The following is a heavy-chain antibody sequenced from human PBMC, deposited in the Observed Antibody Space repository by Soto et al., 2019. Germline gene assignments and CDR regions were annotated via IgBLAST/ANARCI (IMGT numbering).Heavy chain of an antibody. CDR3: ARRYGGTFDY. J-gene: IGHJ4*02. CDR1: GGSISSYY. Sequence: LETLSLTCTVSGGSISSYYWSWIRQPPGKGLEWIGYIYYSGSTNYNPSLKSRVTISVDTSKNQFSLKLSSVTAADTAVYYCARRYGGTFDYWGQGTLVTVSS. D-gene: IGHD1-1*01. CDR2: IYYSGST. V-gene: IGHV4-59*08.